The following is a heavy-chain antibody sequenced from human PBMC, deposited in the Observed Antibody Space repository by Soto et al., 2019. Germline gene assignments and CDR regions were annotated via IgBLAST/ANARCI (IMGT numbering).Heavy chain of an antibody. D-gene: IGHD2-15*01. CDR1: GGTFSSYT. CDR3: ERHPQGYCSGGSCPNLKDY. V-gene: IGHV1-69*02. CDR2: IIPILGIA. J-gene: IGHJ4*02. Sequence: QVQLVQSGAEVKKPGSSVKVSCKASGGTFSSYTISWVRQAPGQVLEWMGRIIPILGIANYAQKFQGRVTITADKSTSTAYMELSSLRSEDTAVYYCERHPQGYCSGGSCPNLKDYWGQGTLVTVSS.